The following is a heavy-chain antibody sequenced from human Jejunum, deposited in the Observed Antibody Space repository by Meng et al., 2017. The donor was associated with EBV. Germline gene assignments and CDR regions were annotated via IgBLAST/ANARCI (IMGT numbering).Heavy chain of an antibody. CDR2: IYSDSTT. CDR3: AKRETSGWYDL. J-gene: IGHJ5*01. D-gene: IGHD6-19*01. V-gene: IGHV3-53*01. CDR1: GFIVSNSY. Sequence: ERRLVDSGGGLIPPGGSLRISCAASGFIVSNSYFSWVRQAPGKGLEWVSVIYSDSTTHYADSVKGRFTMSRDNSKSTLFLQMDSLRAEDTAIYYCAKRETSGWYDLWGQGTLVTVSS.